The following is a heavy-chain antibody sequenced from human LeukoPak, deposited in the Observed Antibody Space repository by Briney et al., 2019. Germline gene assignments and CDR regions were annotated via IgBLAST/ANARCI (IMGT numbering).Heavy chain of an antibody. CDR1: GFTFSSYW. J-gene: IGHJ6*02. CDR3: ARDLVVPAAIRGYYYYGMGG. CDR2: IKPDGSEK. D-gene: IGHD2-2*02. Sequence: GGSLRLSCAASGFTFSSYWMSWVRQAPGKGLEWVANIKPDGSEKYYVDSVKGRFTIPRDDAKNSLYLQMNSLRAEDTAVYYCARDLVVPAAIRGYYYYGMGGGGQGTTVTVS. V-gene: IGHV3-7*01.